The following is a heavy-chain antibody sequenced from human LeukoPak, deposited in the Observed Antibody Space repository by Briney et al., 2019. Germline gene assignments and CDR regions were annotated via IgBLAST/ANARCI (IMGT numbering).Heavy chain of an antibody. V-gene: IGHV1-2*02. CDR3: ARVWIEYGVGSRTFDY. CDR2: INPNSGGT. J-gene: IGHJ4*02. D-gene: IGHD3-10*01. CDR1: GYTFTSYY. Sequence: ASVKVSCKASGYTFTSYYMHWVRQAPGQGLEWMGWINPNSGGTNYAQKFQGRVTMTRDTSRSTANMELSSLRSDDTAVYYCARVWIEYGVGSRTFDYWGQGTLVTVSS.